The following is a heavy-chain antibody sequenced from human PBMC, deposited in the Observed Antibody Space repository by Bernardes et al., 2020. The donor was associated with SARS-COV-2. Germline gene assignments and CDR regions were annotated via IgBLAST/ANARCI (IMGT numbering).Heavy chain of an antibody. D-gene: IGHD3-22*01. J-gene: IGHJ4*02. CDR1: GGSVSSGSDY. CDR2: IYYSGRT. CDR3: ARAPYYYDGSGYYYVTFDY. Sequence: SETLSLTCTVSGGSVSSGSDYWSWIRPPPGKGLEWIGYIYYSGRTKYNPSLKSRVTMSVDTSKNQFSLKLSSVTAADTAVYYCARAPYYYDGSGYYYVTFDYWGQGALVTVSS. V-gene: IGHV4-61*01.